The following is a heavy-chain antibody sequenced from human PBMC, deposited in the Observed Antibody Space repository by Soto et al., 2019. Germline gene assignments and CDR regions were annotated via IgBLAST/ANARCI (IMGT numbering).Heavy chain of an antibody. CDR1: GYTFTSYG. J-gene: IGHJ4*02. Sequence: QVQLVQSGAEVKKPGASVKVSCKASGYTFTSYGISWVRQAPGQGLEWMGWISAYNGNTNYAQKLQGRVTMTTDTSTSKAYKELRSLRSDDTAVYYCARDRGKTSVVVTAHDYWGQGTLVTVSS. D-gene: IGHD2-21*02. CDR3: ARDRGKTSVVVTAHDY. CDR2: ISAYNGNT. V-gene: IGHV1-18*01.